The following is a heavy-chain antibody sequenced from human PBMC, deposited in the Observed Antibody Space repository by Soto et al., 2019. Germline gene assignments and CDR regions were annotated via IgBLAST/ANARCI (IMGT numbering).Heavy chain of an antibody. V-gene: IGHV3-33*01. CDR1: GFTFSSYG. D-gene: IGHD2-15*01. CDR3: AREKGYCSGGSCYTFDY. J-gene: IGHJ4*02. CDR2: IWYDGSNK. Sequence: PGVSLRLSCAASGFTFSSYGMHWVRQAPGKGLEWVAVIWYDGSNKYYADSVKGRFTISRDNSKNTLYLQMNSLRAEDTAVYYCAREKGYCSGGSCYTFDYWGQGTLVNVSS.